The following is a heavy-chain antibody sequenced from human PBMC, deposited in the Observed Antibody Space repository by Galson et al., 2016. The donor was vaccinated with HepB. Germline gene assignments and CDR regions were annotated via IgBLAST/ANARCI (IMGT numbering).Heavy chain of an antibody. J-gene: IGHJ4*02. CDR2: INPSDGTT. CDR3: ARGADSGYDLGDY. V-gene: IGHV1-46*01. Sequence: SVKVSCKASGYTFIYYYMHWVRQAPGQGLEWMGIINPSDGTTTYAPKFQGSVTMTRDTSTSTVYMELSSLRSADTAVYYCARGADSGYDLGDYWGQGTLVTVSS. CDR1: GYTFIYYY. D-gene: IGHD5-12*01.